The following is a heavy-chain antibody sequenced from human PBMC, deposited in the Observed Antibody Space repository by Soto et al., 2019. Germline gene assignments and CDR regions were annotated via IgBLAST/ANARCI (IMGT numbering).Heavy chain of an antibody. CDR3: ARGGAAAGGLINWFDP. CDR1: GYTFTGYY. V-gene: IGHV1-2*04. CDR2: INPNSGGT. D-gene: IGHD6-13*01. J-gene: IGHJ5*02. Sequence: ASVKVSCKASGYTFTGYYMHWVRQAPGQGLEWMGWINPNSGGTNYAQKFQGWVTMTRDTSISTAYMELSRLRSDDTAVYYCARGGAAAGGLINWFDPWGQGTLVTVSS.